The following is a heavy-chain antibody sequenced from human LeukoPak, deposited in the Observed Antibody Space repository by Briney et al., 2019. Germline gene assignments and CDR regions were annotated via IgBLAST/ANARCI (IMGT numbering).Heavy chain of an antibody. CDR2: IYTSGST. CDR3: AREAVDTAMDSFDY. Sequence: SETLSLTCAVYGGSFSGYYWSWIRQPPGKGLEWIGRIYTSGSTNYNPSLKSRVTISVDTSKNQFSLKLSSVTAADTAVYYCAREAVDTAMDSFDYWGQGTLVTVSS. J-gene: IGHJ4*02. CDR1: GGSFSGYY. V-gene: IGHV4-4*08. D-gene: IGHD5-18*01.